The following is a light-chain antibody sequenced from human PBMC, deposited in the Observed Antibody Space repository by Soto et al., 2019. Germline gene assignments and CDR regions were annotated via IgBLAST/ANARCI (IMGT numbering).Light chain of an antibody. Sequence: EIVLTQSPATLSLSPGERATLSCRASQSVSSYLAWYQQKPGQAPRLLIYDASNRATGIPDRISGSGSGTDFTLTISRLEPEDFAVYYCQQRRNWLTFGGGTKVDIK. V-gene: IGKV3-11*01. CDR3: QQRRNWLT. CDR1: QSVSSY. J-gene: IGKJ4*01. CDR2: DAS.